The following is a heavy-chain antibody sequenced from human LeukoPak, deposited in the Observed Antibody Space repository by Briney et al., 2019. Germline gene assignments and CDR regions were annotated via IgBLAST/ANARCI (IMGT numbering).Heavy chain of an antibody. CDR2: IYYSGST. J-gene: IGHJ4*02. Sequence: SQTLSLTCTVSGGSISSGDYYWSWIRQPPGKGLEWIGYIYYSGSTYYNPSLKSRVTISVHTSKNQFSLKLSSVTAAGTAVYYCARDRNGYNPLDYWGQGTLVTVSS. CDR3: ARDRNGYNPLDY. CDR1: GGSISSGDYY. V-gene: IGHV4-30-4*08. D-gene: IGHD5-24*01.